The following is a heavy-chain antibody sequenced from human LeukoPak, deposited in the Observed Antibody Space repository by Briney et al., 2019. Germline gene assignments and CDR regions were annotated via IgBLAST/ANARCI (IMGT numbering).Heavy chain of an antibody. CDR1: GFIFSNHD. J-gene: IGHJ3*02. Sequence: PGGSLRLSCAASGFIFSNHDIHWVRQAPGKGLEYVSGTTGNGGTTFYANSVKGRFTISRDNSKNTLYLQMGSLRAEDMAVYYCACQWSLYAFDISGQGTMVTVSS. CDR3: ACQWSLYAFDI. D-gene: IGHD3-3*01. V-gene: IGHV3-64*01. CDR2: TTGNGGTT.